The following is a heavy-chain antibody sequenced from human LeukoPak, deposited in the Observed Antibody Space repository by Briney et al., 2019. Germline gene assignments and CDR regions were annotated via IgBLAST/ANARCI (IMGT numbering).Heavy chain of an antibody. D-gene: IGHD1-26*01. V-gene: IGHV3-48*01. CDR3: ARGKWELPKGPKNFFDY. Sequence: GGSLRLPCAASGFTFSSYTMNWVRQAPGKGLEWVSYISSSSSTIYYADSVKGRFTISRDNAKNSLYLHMNSLRAEDTAVYYCARGKWELPKGPKNFFDYWGQGTRVTVSS. CDR2: ISSSSSTI. CDR1: GFTFSSYT. J-gene: IGHJ4*02.